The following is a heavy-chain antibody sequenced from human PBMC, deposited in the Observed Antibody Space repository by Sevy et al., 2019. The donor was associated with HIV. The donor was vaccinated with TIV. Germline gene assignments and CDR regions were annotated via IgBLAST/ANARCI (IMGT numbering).Heavy chain of an antibody. CDR3: AKDLAGPGRRYFDS. V-gene: IGHV3-30*02. CDR2: IRYDGSDK. J-gene: IGHJ4*02. CDR1: GFTFTNYG. Sequence: GGSLRLSCAASGFTFTNYGMHWVRQVPVKGLEWVTFIRYDGSDKYYAASVKGRFTISRDDSKNTLYLQMDSLRPEDTAIYYCAKDLAGPGRRYFDSWGQGTLVTVSS. D-gene: IGHD6-13*01.